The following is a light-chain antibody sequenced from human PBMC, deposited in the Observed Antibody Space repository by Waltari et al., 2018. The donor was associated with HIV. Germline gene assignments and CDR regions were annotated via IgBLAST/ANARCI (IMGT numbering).Light chain of an antibody. V-gene: IGLV1-44*01. CDR3: AAWDDSLNGRV. Sequence: QSVLTQPPSVSATPGQRVTISCSGRGSTVGSTEVDWYQQLPGHDPKLVIYANNQRPSGGPARFSGSTSGTSASLAISGLQSEDEADYYCAAWDDSLNGRVFGGGTKLTVL. CDR2: ANN. CDR1: GSTVGSTE. J-gene: IGLJ3*02.